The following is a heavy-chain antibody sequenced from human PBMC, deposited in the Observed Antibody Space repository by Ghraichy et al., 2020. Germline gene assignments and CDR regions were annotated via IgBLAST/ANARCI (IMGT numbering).Heavy chain of an antibody. V-gene: IGHV3-15*01. CDR3: TTEGSSWYLVFHH. J-gene: IGHJ1*01. CDR1: GFTFSNAW. D-gene: IGHD6-13*01. CDR2: IKSKTDSGTT. Sequence: ETLSLTCASSGFTFSNAWMSWVREAPGKGLEWVGRIKSKTDSGTTDYAAPVKGRFTISRDDSKNTLYLQMNSLKTEDTAVYYCTTEGSSWYLVFHHWGQGTLVTVSS.